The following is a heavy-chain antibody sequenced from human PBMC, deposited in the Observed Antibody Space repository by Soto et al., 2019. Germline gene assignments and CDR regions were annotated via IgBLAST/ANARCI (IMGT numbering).Heavy chain of an antibody. CDR1: GYSFTDYK. J-gene: IGHJ4*01. Sequence: GASGKVSCKTSGYSFTDYKLHWVRQAPGQGLEWMGWVDPNGGGSNSAQKFQGSVTMTWDTSITTAYLDLTRLTTNDTATYFCATWVDYGDFEGFDFWG. CDR2: VDPNGGGS. CDR3: ATWVDYGDFEGFDF. D-gene: IGHD4-17*01. V-gene: IGHV1-2*04.